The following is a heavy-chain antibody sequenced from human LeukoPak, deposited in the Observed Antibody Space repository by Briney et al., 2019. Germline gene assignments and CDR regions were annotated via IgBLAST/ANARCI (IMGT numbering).Heavy chain of an antibody. J-gene: IGHJ6*02. CDR3: AKEGETTVTIYYYYGMDV. D-gene: IGHD4-17*01. V-gene: IGHV3-23*01. Sequence: GGSLRLSSAASGFSFSGHAMSGGCETPGKGLEWVAAKRGRGGSTYHADSVRGRFTVSRDNSKNTLYLRMNSLRADDTAIYYCAKEGETTVTIYYYYGMDVWRQGTTVTVSS. CDR2: KRGRGGST. CDR1: GFSFSGHA.